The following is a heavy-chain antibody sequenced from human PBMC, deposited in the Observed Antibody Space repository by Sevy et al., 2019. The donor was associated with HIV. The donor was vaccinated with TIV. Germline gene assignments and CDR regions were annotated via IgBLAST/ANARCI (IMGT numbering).Heavy chain of an antibody. CDR3: ATTKDYYDSSGYPFDY. J-gene: IGHJ4*02. D-gene: IGHD3-22*01. Sequence: ASVKVSCKVSGSTLSQLSMHWVRQAPGKGLEWMGSFDPDDGETIYAQKFQGRLTMTEDTSTDTAYMELSSLRSEDTAVYYCATTKDYYDSSGYPFDYWGQGTLVTVSS. CDR2: FDPDDGET. CDR1: GSTLSQLS. V-gene: IGHV1-24*01.